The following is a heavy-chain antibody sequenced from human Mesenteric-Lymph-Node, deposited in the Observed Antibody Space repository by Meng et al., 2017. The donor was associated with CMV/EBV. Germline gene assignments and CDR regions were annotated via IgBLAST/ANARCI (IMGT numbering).Heavy chain of an antibody. Sequence: GESLKISCAGSGFTLGSYDVHWVRQATGKGLEWVSTFDTAGDTYYVASVKGRFTISRENALNSFYLQMNSLRAGDTAVYYCARGQSLTTAFLDVWGQGTTVTVSS. CDR3: ARGQSLTTAFLDV. CDR2: FDTAGDT. V-gene: IGHV3-13*01. J-gene: IGHJ6*02. D-gene: IGHD1-1*01. CDR1: GFTLGSYD.